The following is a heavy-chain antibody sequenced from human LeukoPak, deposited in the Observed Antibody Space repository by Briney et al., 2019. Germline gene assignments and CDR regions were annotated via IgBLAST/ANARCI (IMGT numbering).Heavy chain of an antibody. Sequence: PGGSLRLSCAASGFTVSSNYMSWVRQAPGKGLEWVSVIYSGGSTYYADSVEGRFTISRDNSKNTLYLQMNSLRAEDTAVYYCARDFNWNGDAAFDIWGQGTMVTVSS. J-gene: IGHJ3*02. D-gene: IGHD1-20*01. V-gene: IGHV3-66*02. CDR2: IYSGGST. CDR1: GFTVSSNY. CDR3: ARDFNWNGDAAFDI.